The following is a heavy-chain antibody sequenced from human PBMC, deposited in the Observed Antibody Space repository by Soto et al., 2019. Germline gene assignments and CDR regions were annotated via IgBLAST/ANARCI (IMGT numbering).Heavy chain of an antibody. D-gene: IGHD3-10*01. V-gene: IGHV1-8*01. CDR3: ARYIFGQGFIS. Sequence: QVQLVQSVAEVKKPGASVKVSCKASGSTFSTLDLNWVRQAPGQGLDWMGWMHANTGLTGHAQKFQGRLSMTRDTSISTAYMELSSLRADDTAVYYCARYIFGQGFISWGQGTLVTVSS. CDR2: MHANTGLT. CDR1: GSTFSTLD. J-gene: IGHJ4*02.